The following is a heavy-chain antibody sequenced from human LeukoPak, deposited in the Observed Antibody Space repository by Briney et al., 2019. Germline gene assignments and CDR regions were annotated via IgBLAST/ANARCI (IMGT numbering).Heavy chain of an antibody. CDR1: GFTFDDYA. V-gene: IGHV3-9*01. Sequence: GGSLRLSCAVSGFTFDDYAMHWVRQVPGKGLEWVSGINWNSDSIGYADSVKGRFTTSRDNAKNSLYLQMNSLRAEDTAVYYCARGSSPYYYYYMDVWGKGTTVTVSS. J-gene: IGHJ6*03. CDR3: ARGSSPYYYYYMDV. CDR2: INWNSDSI. D-gene: IGHD6-13*01.